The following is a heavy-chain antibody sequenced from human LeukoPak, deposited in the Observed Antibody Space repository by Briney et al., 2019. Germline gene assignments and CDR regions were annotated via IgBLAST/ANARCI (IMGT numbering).Heavy chain of an antibody. CDR3: ASLDYDSSGYYTSLSDY. Sequence: ASVKVSCKASGYTFTSYYMHWVRQAPGQGLEWMGIINPSGGSTSYAQKFQGRVTMTRDTSTSTVYMELSSLRSEDTAVYYCASLDYDSSGYYTSLSDYWGQGTLVTVSS. J-gene: IGHJ4*02. V-gene: IGHV1-46*01. CDR2: INPSGGST. D-gene: IGHD3-22*01. CDR1: GYTFTSYY.